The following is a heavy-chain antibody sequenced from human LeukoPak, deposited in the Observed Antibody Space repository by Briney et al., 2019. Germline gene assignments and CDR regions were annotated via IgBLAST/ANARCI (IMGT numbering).Heavy chain of an antibody. CDR1: GFTFSIYA. J-gene: IGHJ2*01. CDR3: AKTVTTQAYYWYFDH. CDR2: IRGSDDNT. Sequence: GGSLRLSCAASGFTFSIYAMSWVRQAPGKGLEWVSAIRGSDDNTFYADSVRDRFTISRDNSKNTLYLQMNILRAEDTAVYYCAKTVTTQAYYWYFDHWGRGTLVTVSS. D-gene: IGHD4-17*01. V-gene: IGHV3-23*01.